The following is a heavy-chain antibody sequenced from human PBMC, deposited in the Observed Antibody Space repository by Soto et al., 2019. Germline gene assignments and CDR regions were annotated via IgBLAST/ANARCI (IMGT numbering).Heavy chain of an antibody. V-gene: IGHV4-34*01. CDR3: ARDTACSSTSCYVALRHNWFDP. J-gene: IGHJ5*02. CDR2: INQSRST. D-gene: IGHD2-2*01. Sequence: LKTSETLSLTCAVYGGSFSGYYWSWIRQPPGQGLEWIGEINQSRSTNYNPSLKSRVTISVDTSKNHFSLRLSSVTAADTAVYYCARDTACSSTSCYVALRHNWFDPWGQGTLVTVS. CDR1: GGSFSGYY.